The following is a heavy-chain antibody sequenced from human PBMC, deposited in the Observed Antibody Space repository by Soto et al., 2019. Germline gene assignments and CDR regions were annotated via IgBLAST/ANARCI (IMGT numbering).Heavy chain of an antibody. J-gene: IGHJ5*02. CDR3: ANSGYRNWFYP. V-gene: IGHV4-31*03. CDR1: GGSISSGGYY. Sequence: PSETLSLTCTVSGGSISSGGYYWSWIRQHPGKGLEWIGYIYYSGSTYYDPSLKSRVTISVDTSKNQFSLKLSSVTAADTAVYYCANSGYRNWFYPWGQGTLVPVSS. D-gene: IGHD5-12*01. CDR2: IYYSGST.